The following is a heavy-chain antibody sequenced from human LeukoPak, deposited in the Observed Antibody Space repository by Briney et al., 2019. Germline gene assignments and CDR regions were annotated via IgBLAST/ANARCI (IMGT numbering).Heavy chain of an antibody. D-gene: IGHD3-22*01. CDR1: GGTFSSYA. CDR3: AREGYYDSSGYYLGIDY. Sequence: SVKVSCKASGGTFSSYAISWVRQAPGQGLEWMGRIIPILGIANYAQKFQGRVTITADKSTSTAYMELSSLRSEDTAVYYCAREGYYDSSGYYLGIDYWGQGTLVTVSS. J-gene: IGHJ4*02. V-gene: IGHV1-69*04. CDR2: IIPILGIA.